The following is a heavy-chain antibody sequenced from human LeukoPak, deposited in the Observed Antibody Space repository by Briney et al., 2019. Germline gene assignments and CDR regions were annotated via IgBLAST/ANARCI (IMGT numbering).Heavy chain of an antibody. Sequence: ASVKVSCKASGYTFTSYAMHWVRQAPGQRLEWMGWINAGNGNTKYSQKFQGRVTITRDTSASTTYMELSSLRSEDTAVYYCARDALYGWYFDLWGRGTLVTVSS. V-gene: IGHV1-3*01. D-gene: IGHD4-17*01. J-gene: IGHJ2*01. CDR3: ARDALYGWYFDL. CDR2: INAGNGNT. CDR1: GYTFTSYA.